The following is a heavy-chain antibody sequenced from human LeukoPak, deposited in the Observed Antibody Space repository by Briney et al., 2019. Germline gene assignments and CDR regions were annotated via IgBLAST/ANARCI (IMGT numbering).Heavy chain of an antibody. V-gene: IGHV3-49*04. J-gene: IGHJ4*02. CDR3: TNRVPHYSPSSGSYSYYFDD. CDR2: IRSTANGGTT. Sequence: GGSLRLSCAASGFSFGAYGMSWVRQAPGKGLVWVGFIRSTANGGTTQYAASVKGRFTISRDDSKRIAYLQMSSLKTEDTAVYYCTNRVPHYSPSSGSYSYYFDDWGRGTLVRVPS. CDR1: GFSFGAYG. D-gene: IGHD3-10*01.